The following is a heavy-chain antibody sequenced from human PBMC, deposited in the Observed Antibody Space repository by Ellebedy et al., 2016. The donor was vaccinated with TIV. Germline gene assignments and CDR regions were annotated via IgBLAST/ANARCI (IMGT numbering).Heavy chain of an antibody. Sequence: AASVKVSCKASGYSFSTYDIHWVRQATGQGLEWMGWMNPKSGNTGYAQKFQGRISMTRNNSINTAYMDLSSLRFEDTAVYYCARGRGFLQALEYWGQGSLVTVPP. D-gene: IGHD2/OR15-2a*01. J-gene: IGHJ4*02. V-gene: IGHV1-8*01. CDR1: GYSFSTYD. CDR2: MNPKSGNT. CDR3: ARGRGFLQALEY.